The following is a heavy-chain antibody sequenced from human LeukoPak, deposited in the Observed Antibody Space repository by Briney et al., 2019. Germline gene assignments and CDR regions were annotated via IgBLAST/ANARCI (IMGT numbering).Heavy chain of an antibody. CDR2: IYSGGST. J-gene: IGHJ5*02. V-gene: IGHV3-53*01. D-gene: IGHD6-13*01. CDR1: GFTVSSSY. Sequence: PGGYLRLSCAASGFTVSSSYMSWVRQAPGKGLEWVSVIYSGGSTYYADSVKGRFTISRDNSKNTLYLQMNSLRAEDTAVYYCARDSSSWLRWFDPWGQGTLVTVSS. CDR3: ARDSSSWLRWFDP.